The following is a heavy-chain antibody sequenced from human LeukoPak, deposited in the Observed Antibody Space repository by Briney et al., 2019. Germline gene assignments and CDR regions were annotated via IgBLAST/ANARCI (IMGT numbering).Heavy chain of an antibody. CDR1: GGSFSGYY. J-gene: IGHJ4*02. V-gene: IGHV4-34*01. CDR2: INHSGST. D-gene: IGHD6-6*01. CDR3: ARGHAAARRRSFSFDY. Sequence: KASETLSLTCAVYGGSFSGYYWRWIRQPPGKGLEWIGVINHSGSTNYNPSLKSRVPISVDTSKNQFFLKLSSLTAADTAVYYFARGHAAARRRSFSFDYWGQGTLVTVSS.